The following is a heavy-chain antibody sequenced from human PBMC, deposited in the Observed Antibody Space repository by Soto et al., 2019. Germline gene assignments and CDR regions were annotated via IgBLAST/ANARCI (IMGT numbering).Heavy chain of an antibody. Sequence: QVQLVQSGAEVKKPGASVKVSCNASGYTFTSYGISWVRQAPGQRLEWMGWISTYKGDTHYAQKLQGRVTLTTDTSTSTAYMELRSLRSDDTAVYYCARANGDYYFDYWGQGTLVTVST. CDR1: GYTFTSYG. CDR2: ISTYKGDT. CDR3: ARANGDYYFDY. D-gene: IGHD4-17*01. V-gene: IGHV1-18*01. J-gene: IGHJ4*02.